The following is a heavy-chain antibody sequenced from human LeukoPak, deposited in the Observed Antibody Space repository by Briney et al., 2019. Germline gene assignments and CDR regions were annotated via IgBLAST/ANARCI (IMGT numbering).Heavy chain of an antibody. J-gene: IGHJ4*02. CDR3: ARAGDSSGYCDY. CDR1: GGSISSGGYY. V-gene: IGHV4-30-2*01. D-gene: IGHD3-22*01. CDR2: INHSGST. Sequence: SQTLSLTCTVSGGSISSGGYYWSWIRQPPGKGLEWIGEINHSGSTNYNPSLKSRVTISVDTSKNQFSLKLSSVTAADTAVYYCARAGDSSGYCDYWGQGILVTVSS.